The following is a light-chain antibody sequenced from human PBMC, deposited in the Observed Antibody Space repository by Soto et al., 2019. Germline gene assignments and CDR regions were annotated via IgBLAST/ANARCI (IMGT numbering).Light chain of an antibody. J-gene: IGKJ1*01. V-gene: IGKV1-6*01. CDR2: AAS. Sequence: IQMTQSPSSLSASIGDRVTITCRASQDISNELGWYQQKPGKAPKVLISAASSLEDGVPSRFSGSGSGTDFTLTISSLRPEDFATYFCLQDYNYPRTFDQGTKVEIK. CDR1: QDISNE. CDR3: LQDYNYPRT.